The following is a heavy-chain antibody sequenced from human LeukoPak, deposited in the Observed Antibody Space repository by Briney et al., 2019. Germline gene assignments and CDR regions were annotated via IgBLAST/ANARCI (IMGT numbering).Heavy chain of an antibody. J-gene: IGHJ4*02. CDR1: GFTFKSYG. Sequence: GGSLRLSCAASGFTFKSYGMTWVRQVPGKGLGWVSSITGAGSSTKYADSVNGRFTISRDNSKNTVSLQMTGLRAEDTAVYYCARKVAVAMDLDYWGQGTLVTVPS. V-gene: IGHV3-23*01. CDR2: ITGAGSST. D-gene: IGHD5-18*01. CDR3: ARKVAVAMDLDY.